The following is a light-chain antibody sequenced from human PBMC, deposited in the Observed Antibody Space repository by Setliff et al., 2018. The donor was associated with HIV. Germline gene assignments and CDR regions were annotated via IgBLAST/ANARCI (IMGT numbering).Light chain of an antibody. Sequence: SYELTQPPSVSVAPGQTARITCGGSNIGSKSVHWYQQKPGQAPVVVIYYDNDRPSGIPERFSGSNSGNTATLPISRVEAGDEADYYCQVWDSSSDPPCVFATGTKVTVL. CDR2: YDN. CDR1: NIGSKS. V-gene: IGLV3-21*04. J-gene: IGLJ1*01. CDR3: QVWDSSSDPPCV.